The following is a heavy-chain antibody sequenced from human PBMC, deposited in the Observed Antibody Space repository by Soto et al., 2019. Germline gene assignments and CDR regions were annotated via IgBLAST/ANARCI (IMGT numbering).Heavy chain of an antibody. V-gene: IGHV4-39*01. CDR3: AKVVVAATRHTDFDS. D-gene: IGHD2-15*01. J-gene: IGHJ4*02. Sequence: LSLTCTVSGGSINSNNCYWAWIRQPPGKGLAWIASIYYDGSTYYNPSLKSRVTISIDTSKNQFSLRLRSVTAADTAIYYCAKVVVAATRHTDFDSWGQGTLVTVSS. CDR1: GGSINSNNCY. CDR2: IYYDGST.